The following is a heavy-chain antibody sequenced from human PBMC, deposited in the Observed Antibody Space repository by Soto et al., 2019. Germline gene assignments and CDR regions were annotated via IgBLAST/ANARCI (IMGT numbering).Heavy chain of an antibody. D-gene: IGHD3-9*01. Sequence: PGESLKISCKGSGYSFTNCWIGWVRQLPGKSLEWMGIITPADSDTRYSPSFQGQVTVSVDMSISTAYLQRGSLKGSDTAMYYCVRPDSTGYYSHWGQGTPV. V-gene: IGHV5-51*01. CDR1: GYSFTNCW. J-gene: IGHJ4*02. CDR2: ITPADSDT. CDR3: VRPDSTGYYSH.